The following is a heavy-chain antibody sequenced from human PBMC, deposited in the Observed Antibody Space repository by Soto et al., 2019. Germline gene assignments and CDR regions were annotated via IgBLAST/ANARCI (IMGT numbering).Heavy chain of an antibody. Sequence: ASVKVSCKASGGTFSSYAISWVRQAPGQGLEWMGGIIPIRGIANYAQKCQGRVTSTADKSTSTAYMELGSLRSEDTAVYYCASRREYDSSGYYFDYWGQGTLVTVSS. J-gene: IGHJ4*02. CDR1: GGTFSSYA. D-gene: IGHD3-22*01. CDR2: IIPIRGIA. V-gene: IGHV1-69*10. CDR3: ASRREYDSSGYYFDY.